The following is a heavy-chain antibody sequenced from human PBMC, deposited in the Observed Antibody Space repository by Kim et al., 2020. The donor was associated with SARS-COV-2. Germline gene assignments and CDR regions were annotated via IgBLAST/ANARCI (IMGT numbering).Heavy chain of an antibody. CDR2: IRQDGDEK. V-gene: IGHV3-7*01. CDR1: GFKFGTYW. CDR3: VREESLWFGEMLLNDYGLDV. Sequence: GGSLRLSCAASGFKFGTYWMTWVRQAPGKGLEWVANIRQDGDEKHYVDSVKGRFTISRDDAKNALYLQMNSLRVEDTAVYYCVREESLWFGEMLLNDYGLDVWGQGTTVTVSS. D-gene: IGHD3-10*01. J-gene: IGHJ6*02.